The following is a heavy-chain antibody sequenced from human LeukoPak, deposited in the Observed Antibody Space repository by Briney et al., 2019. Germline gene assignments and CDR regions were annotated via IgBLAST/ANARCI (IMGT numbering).Heavy chain of an antibody. V-gene: IGHV3-21*01. J-gene: IGHJ6*03. Sequence: VTPGGSPRILCAASGSTSTDYCMTWLRQAPGKGLEWVISISTVGTYEFYSVYVEGRFTISRDNGKKTMYMEMSSLSGEGTAVYYGSRGGSGCYYYYYKDVWGRGTAVTVAS. CDR3: SRGGSGCYYYYYKDV. D-gene: IGHD6-25*01. CDR2: ISTVGTYE. CDR1: GSTSTDYC.